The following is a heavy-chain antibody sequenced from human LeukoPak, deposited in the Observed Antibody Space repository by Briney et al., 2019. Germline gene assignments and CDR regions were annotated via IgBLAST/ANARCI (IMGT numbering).Heavy chain of an antibody. CDR3: ARGDYYDSSGYSDEDAFDI. CDR1: GGSISSSSYY. J-gene: IGHJ3*02. CDR2: IYYSGST. Sequence: SETLSLTCTVSGGSISSSSYYWGWIRQPPGKGLEWIGSIYYSGSTYYNPSLKSRVTISVDTSKNQFSLKLSSVTAADTAVYYCARGDYYDSSGYSDEDAFDIWGQGTMVTVSS. V-gene: IGHV4-39*07. D-gene: IGHD3-22*01.